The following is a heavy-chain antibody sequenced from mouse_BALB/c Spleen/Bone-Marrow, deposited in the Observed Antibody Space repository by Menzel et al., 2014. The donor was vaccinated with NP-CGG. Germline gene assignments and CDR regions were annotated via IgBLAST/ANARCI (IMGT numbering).Heavy chain of an antibody. Sequence: VQLKQSGAELVKPGASVKLSCTASGFNIKDTYMHWVKQRPEQGLEWIGRIDPANGNTKYDPKFQGKATITADTSSSTAYLQLSSLTSEVTAVYYCARGYDEGFAYWGQGTLVTVSA. J-gene: IGHJ3*01. CDR1: GFNIKDTY. CDR2: IDPANGNT. D-gene: IGHD2-14*01. V-gene: IGHV14-3*02. CDR3: ARGYDEGFAY.